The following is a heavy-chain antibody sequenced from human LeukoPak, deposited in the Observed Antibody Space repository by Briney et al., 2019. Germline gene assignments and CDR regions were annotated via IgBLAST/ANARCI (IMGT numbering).Heavy chain of an antibody. J-gene: IGHJ4*02. CDR2: ISAYNGNT. CDR1: GYTFTSYG. Sequence: ASVKVSCKASGYTFTSYGISWVRQAPGQGLEWMGWISAYNGNTNYAQKLQGRVTMTEDTSTDTAYMELSSLRSEDTAVYYCATDRGGLVGFFDYWGQGTLVTVSS. D-gene: IGHD2-15*01. CDR3: ATDRGGLVGFFDY. V-gene: IGHV1-18*01.